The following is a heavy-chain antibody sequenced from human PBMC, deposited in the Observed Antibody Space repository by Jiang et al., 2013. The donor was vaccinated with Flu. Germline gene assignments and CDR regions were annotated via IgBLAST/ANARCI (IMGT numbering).Heavy chain of an antibody. CDR1: GYSFTSYW. V-gene: IGHV5-10-1*01. J-gene: IGHJ2*01. CDR3: ARSSLVGLRGSSSVPPRYFDL. D-gene: IGHD6-6*01. Sequence: GAEVKKPGESLRISCKGSGYSFTSYWISWVRQMPGKGLEWMGRIDPSDSYTNYSPSFQGHVTISADKSISTAYLQWSSLKASDTAMYYCARSSLVGLRGSSSVPPRYFDLWGRGTLVTVSS. CDR2: IDPSDSYT.